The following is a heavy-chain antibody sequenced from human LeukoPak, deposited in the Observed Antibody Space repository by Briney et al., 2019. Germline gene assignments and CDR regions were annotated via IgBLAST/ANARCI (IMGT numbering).Heavy chain of an antibody. Sequence: SVKVSCKASGDTFRNYAISWVRQAPGQGLEWMGMIIPFFGTTNSAQKFQGRVTITTDEYTRTTYMEVSSRRAEDTAIYYCARSPSPRPYDAFHLWGQGTMVTVSS. CDR2: IIPFFGTT. V-gene: IGHV1-69*05. CDR3: ARSPSPRPYDAFHL. J-gene: IGHJ3*01. CDR1: GDTFRNYA.